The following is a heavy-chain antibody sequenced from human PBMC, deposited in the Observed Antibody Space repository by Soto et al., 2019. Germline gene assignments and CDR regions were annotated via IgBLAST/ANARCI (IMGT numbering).Heavy chain of an antibody. CDR3: GRGGQHRKASNYYDMDV. V-gene: IGHV1-69*13. J-gene: IGHJ6*01. Sequence: SVKVSCKASGGSFSSYSISWVRQAPGQGLEWMGGSTPFFRTANYAQKFQGRVTITADESTSTVYMELSSLRSEDTAVYYRGRGGQHRKASNYYDMDVWGQGTTVTVSS. D-gene: IGHD6-13*01. CDR1: GGSFSSYS. CDR2: STPFFRTA.